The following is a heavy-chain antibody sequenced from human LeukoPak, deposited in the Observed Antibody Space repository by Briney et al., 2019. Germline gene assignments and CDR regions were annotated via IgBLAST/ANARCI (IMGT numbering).Heavy chain of an antibody. CDR1: GGSISDYY. D-gene: IGHD3-16*01. CDR2: IYYSGSSYHSGST. Sequence: SETLSLTCTVSGGSISDYYWSWIRQPPGKGLEWIGYIYYSGSSYHSGSTNYNPSLRSRVTISVEASENQFSLKLSSVTAADTAVYYCARDGVHFDFWGQGTLLTVSS. J-gene: IGHJ4*02. V-gene: IGHV4-59*01. CDR3: ARDGVHFDF.